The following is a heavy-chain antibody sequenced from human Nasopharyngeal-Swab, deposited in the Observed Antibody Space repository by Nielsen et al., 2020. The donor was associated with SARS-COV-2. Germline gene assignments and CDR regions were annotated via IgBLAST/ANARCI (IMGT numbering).Heavy chain of an antibody. J-gene: IGHJ2*01. CDR3: ARGVGSGSYYTYWYFDL. CDR2: INPNSGGT. Sequence: ASVKVSCKASGYIFTGYYMHWVRQAPGQGLEWMGRINPNSGGTNYAQKFQGRVTMTRDTSISTAYMELSRLRSDDTAVYYCARGVGSGSYYTYWYFDLWGRGTLVTVSS. V-gene: IGHV1-2*06. D-gene: IGHD3-10*01. CDR1: GYIFTGYY.